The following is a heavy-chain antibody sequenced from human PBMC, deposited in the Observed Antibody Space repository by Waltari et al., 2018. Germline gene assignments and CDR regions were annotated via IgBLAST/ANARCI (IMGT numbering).Heavy chain of an antibody. D-gene: IGHD2-2*01. V-gene: IGHV3-7*01. CDR3: AKSRGFEY. Sequence: EVQLVESGGGLVQPGGSLRLSCGAAGLPFSRYWMSWVRQTPGKGLEWLANINYDGSQKYYVDSVKGRFTISRDNAKNSVYLQMNSLRVEDTAVYYCAKSRGFEYWGQGTLITVSS. CDR1: GLPFSRYW. CDR2: INYDGSQK. J-gene: IGHJ4*02.